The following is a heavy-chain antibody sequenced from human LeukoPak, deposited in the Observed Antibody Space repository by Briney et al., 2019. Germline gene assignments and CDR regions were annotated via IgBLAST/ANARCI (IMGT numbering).Heavy chain of an antibody. CDR2: IYYSGST. CDR3: ARLQVHCGGDCYTRWFDP. Sequence: SETLTLTCTVSGGSVSSYYWSWIRQPPGKGLEWIAYIYYSGSTKYNPSLKSRVTISLDRSKNQFSLKLRSVTAADTAVYYCARLQVHCGGDCYTRWFDPWGQGTLVTISS. CDR1: GGSVSSYY. V-gene: IGHV4-59*08. J-gene: IGHJ5*02. D-gene: IGHD2-21*02.